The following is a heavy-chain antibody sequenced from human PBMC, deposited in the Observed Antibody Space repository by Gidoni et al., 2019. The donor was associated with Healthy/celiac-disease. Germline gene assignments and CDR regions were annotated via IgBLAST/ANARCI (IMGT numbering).Heavy chain of an antibody. D-gene: IGHD2-2*01. CDR3: AKDGPLGYCISTSCLPMDV. CDR1: GFTFSSYA. Sequence: EVQLLESGGGLVQPGGSLRLSCAASGFTFSSYAMRWVRQAPGKGLEWVSAISGSGGSTYYADSVKGRFTISRDNSKNTLYLQMNSLRAEDTAVYYCAKDGPLGYCISTSCLPMDVWGQGTTVTVSS. CDR2: ISGSGGST. V-gene: IGHV3-23*01. J-gene: IGHJ6*02.